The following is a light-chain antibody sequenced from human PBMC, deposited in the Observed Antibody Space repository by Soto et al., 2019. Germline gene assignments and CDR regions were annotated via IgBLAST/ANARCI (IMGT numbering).Light chain of an antibody. Sequence: IVLTQSPATLSLSPGERATLSCRASQSINNYLAWYQQRPGQAPRLLIYDAFNRVTGIPARFSGSGYGTDFPLTISSLESEDFAVYYCQQRSKWPRGTFGQGSKLEIK. V-gene: IGKV3-11*01. CDR3: QQRSKWPRGT. CDR1: QSINNY. CDR2: DAF. J-gene: IGKJ2*01.